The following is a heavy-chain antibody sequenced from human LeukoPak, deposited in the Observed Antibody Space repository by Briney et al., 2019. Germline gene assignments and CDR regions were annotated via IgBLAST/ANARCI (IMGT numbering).Heavy chain of an antibody. CDR3: ARFRVATTLDY. D-gene: IGHD5-12*01. Sequence: GGSLRLSCAASGFTFSSYWMSWVRQAPGKGLEWVANIKQDGSNKYYADSVKGRFTSSRDNSKNTLYLQMNSLRAEDTAVYYCARFRVATTLDYWGQGTLVTVSS. V-gene: IGHV3-7*01. CDR2: IKQDGSNK. CDR1: GFTFSSYW. J-gene: IGHJ4*02.